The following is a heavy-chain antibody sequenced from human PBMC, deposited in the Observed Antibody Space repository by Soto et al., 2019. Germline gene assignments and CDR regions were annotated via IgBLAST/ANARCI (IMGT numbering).Heavy chain of an antibody. CDR3: AMLGGWSGGSRGMDV. J-gene: IGHJ6*02. D-gene: IGHD6-19*01. CDR2: IRRKANSYTT. Sequence: EVQLVESGGGLVQPGGSLRLSCAASGLIFSDYHMDWVRQAPGKGLEWVGRIRRKANSYTTEYAASVKGRFTISRDASQNSLYLQMNSLKSEDTAVYYCAMLGGWSGGSRGMDVWGRGTTVTVSS. V-gene: IGHV3-72*01. CDR1: GLIFSDYH.